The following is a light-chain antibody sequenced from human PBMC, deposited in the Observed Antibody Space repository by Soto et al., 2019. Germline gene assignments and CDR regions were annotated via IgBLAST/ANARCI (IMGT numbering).Light chain of an antibody. CDR3: QHYDKSSYA. CDR2: RAS. V-gene: IGKV1-5*03. Sequence: DIPMTQSPSTLSASVGDRVTIACRASQTITGWLAWYQQKPGKAPKFLNFRASALPSGVPLRFSGGGSGTEFTLTISSLQPDDFATYYCQHYDKSSYAFGQGTRVEV. J-gene: IGKJ2*01. CDR1: QTITGW.